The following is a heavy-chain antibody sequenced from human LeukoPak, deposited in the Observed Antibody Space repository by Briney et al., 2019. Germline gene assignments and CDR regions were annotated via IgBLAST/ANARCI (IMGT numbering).Heavy chain of an antibody. CDR3: VSGYSYGSGY. D-gene: IGHD5-18*01. Sequence: PGGSLTLSCSASGFTFNSYAMHWLRQAPGKGLEYVSAISSNGGSTYYADSVKGRFNISRDNSKNTLYLQMSSLRAEDTAVYYCVSGYSYGSGYWGQGTLVTVSS. CDR2: ISSNGGST. V-gene: IGHV3-64D*06. J-gene: IGHJ4*02. CDR1: GFTFNSYA.